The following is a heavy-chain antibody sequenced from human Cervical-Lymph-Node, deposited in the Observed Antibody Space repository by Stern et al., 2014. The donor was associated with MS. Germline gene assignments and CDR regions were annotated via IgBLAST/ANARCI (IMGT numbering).Heavy chain of an antibody. CDR1: GFTFSNYG. D-gene: IGHD6-19*01. V-gene: IGHV3-33*01. Sequence: VHLVESGGGVVQPGKSLRLSCAASGFTFSNYGMHWVRQAPGKGLEWVALIWFDGSNKYHGDSAKGRFTISRDNSKNTLYLEMNSLRAEDTAVYYCARDRAVAGTFFLDYWGQGTLVTVSS. J-gene: IGHJ4*02. CDR3: ARDRAVAGTFFLDY. CDR2: IWFDGSNK.